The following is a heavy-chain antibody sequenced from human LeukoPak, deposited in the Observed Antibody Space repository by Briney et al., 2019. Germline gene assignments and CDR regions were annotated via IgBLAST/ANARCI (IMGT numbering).Heavy chain of an antibody. D-gene: IGHD3-9*01. V-gene: IGHV3-23*01. CDR2: ISGSGGTT. Sequence: SGGSLRLSCAASGFTFSSYAMSWVCQAPGKGLEWVSAISGSGGTTYYADSAKGRFTISRDNSKNTLYLQMNSLRAEDTAVYYCAKDAEYYDILTGYHAPPDYWGQGTLVTVSS. CDR3: AKDAEYYDILTGYHAPPDY. J-gene: IGHJ4*02. CDR1: GFTFSSYA.